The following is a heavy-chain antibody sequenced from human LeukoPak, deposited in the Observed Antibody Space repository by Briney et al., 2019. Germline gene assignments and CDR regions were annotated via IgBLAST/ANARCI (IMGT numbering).Heavy chain of an antibody. Sequence: SQPLSLTCALSGDSVSSNSAGWNWIRQSPSRGLEWLGRTCYRSKWYNDYAVYVKSRITSNPATSNNQFSLQLNSVTPEETAVYYCARDGEAVASPSPFDYWGQGTLVTVSS. D-gene: IGHD6-19*01. CDR2: TCYRSKWYN. V-gene: IGHV6-1*01. CDR3: ARDGEAVASPSPFDY. CDR1: GDSVSSNSAG. J-gene: IGHJ4*02.